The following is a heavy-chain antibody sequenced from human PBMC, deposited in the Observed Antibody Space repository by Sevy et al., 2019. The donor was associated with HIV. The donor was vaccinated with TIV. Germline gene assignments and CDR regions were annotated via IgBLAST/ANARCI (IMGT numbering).Heavy chain of an antibody. CDR2: INGRGGSA. CDR1: GFTFSSFA. J-gene: IGHJ4*02. D-gene: IGHD1-26*01. Sequence: GGSLRLSCAASGFTFSSFAMSWVRHIPGKGLEWVSTINGRGGSAYYSDSVRGRFTVSRDNSNNTGFLQMNRLRDEDTAVYYCARPTPRIAPSSAAFFDYWGQGTLVTVSS. CDR3: ARPTPRIAPSSAAFFDY. V-gene: IGHV3-23*01.